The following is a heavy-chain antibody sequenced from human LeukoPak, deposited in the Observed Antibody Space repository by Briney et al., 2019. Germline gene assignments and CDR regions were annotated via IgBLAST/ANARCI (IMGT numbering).Heavy chain of an antibody. CDR1: GGTFSSYA. CDR3: ARDSVSSWTSERYGVDV. J-gene: IGHJ6*02. D-gene: IGHD6-13*01. Sequence: SVKVSCKASGGTFSSYAISWVRQAPGQGLEWMGGIIPIFGTANYAQKFQGRVTITTDESTSTAYMELSSLRSEDTAVYYCARDSVSSWTSERYGVDVWGQGTTVTVSS. V-gene: IGHV1-69*05. CDR2: IIPIFGTA.